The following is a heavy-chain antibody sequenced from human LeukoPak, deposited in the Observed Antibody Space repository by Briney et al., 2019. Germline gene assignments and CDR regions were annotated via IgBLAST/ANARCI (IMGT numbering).Heavy chain of an antibody. D-gene: IGHD1-7*01. J-gene: IGHJ4*02. CDR3: TKVSLNWNYRDC. Sequence: GGSLRLSCAASGFTFSSFAMSWVRQPPGKGLGWVSAISSSGGSTYYADSVKGRFTISRDNSMHTLYLHMDSLRADDTAVYFCTKVSLNWNYRDCWGQGTLVTVSS. CDR1: GFTFSSFA. V-gene: IGHV3-23*01. CDR2: ISSSGGST.